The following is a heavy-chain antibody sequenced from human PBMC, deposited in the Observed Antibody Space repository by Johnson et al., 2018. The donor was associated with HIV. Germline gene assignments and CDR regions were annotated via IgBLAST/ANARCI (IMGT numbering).Heavy chain of an antibody. Sequence: QVQVLESGGGVVQPGRSLRLSCSASGFTFSSYGMHWVRQAPGKGLEWVTIISYDGSNKYYADSVKGRFTISRDNSKNTLYLQMNSLRAEDTAVYYCARDLGWELQSDGDAFDIWGQGTMVTVSS. CDR3: ARDLGWELQSDGDAFDI. CDR2: ISYDGSNK. CDR1: GFTFSSYG. D-gene: IGHD1-26*01. J-gene: IGHJ3*02. V-gene: IGHV3-30-3*01.